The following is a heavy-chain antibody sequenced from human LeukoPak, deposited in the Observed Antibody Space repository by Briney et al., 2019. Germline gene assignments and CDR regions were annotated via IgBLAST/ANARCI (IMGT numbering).Heavy chain of an antibody. V-gene: IGHV1-46*01. CDR1: GYTFTSYY. Sequence: ASVKVSCKASGYTFTSYYMHWVRQAPGQGLEWAGIINPSGDPTTYAQKFQGRVTMTRDTSISTAYMELSRLRSDDTAVYYCARDIVPGDSSGYGYWGQGTLVTVSS. CDR3: ARDIVPGDSSGYGY. D-gene: IGHD3-22*01. J-gene: IGHJ4*02. CDR2: INPSGDPT.